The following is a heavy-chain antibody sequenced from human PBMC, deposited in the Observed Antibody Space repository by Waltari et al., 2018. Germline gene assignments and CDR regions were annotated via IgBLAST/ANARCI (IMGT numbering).Heavy chain of an antibody. V-gene: IGHV4-34*01. CDR2: SNQSGST. Sequence: QVQLQQWGAGLLKPSETLSLTCAVYGGSFSGYYWSWIRQPPGKGLEWIGESNQSGSTTYNPSRKRRFTLSVDTSKNQFSLKLSSVTAADTAVYYCARAGGQGEYYDYVWGSYRHWGQGTLVTVSS. CDR1: GGSFSGYY. D-gene: IGHD3-16*02. CDR3: ARAGGQGEYYDYVWGSYRH. J-gene: IGHJ4*02.